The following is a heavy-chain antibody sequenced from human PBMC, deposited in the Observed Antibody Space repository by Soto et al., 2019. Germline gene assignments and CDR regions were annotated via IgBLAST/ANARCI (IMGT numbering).Heavy chain of an antibody. D-gene: IGHD2-15*01. V-gene: IGHV2-5*01. CDR3: AHRHDLGGFDI. CDR2: INWNDDE. J-gene: IGHJ3*02. Sequence: QITLKESGPTLVKPTQTLTLTCTFSGFSLNNRAVGVGWIRQAPGKALEWLALINWNDDERYSPSLKDRLTITKDTSKNHVVLTMTNIGPVDTATYYCAHRHDLGGFDIWGQGTAVTVSS. CDR1: GFSLNNRAVG.